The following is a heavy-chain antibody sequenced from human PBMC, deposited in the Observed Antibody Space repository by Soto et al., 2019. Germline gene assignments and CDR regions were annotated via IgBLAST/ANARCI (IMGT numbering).Heavy chain of an antibody. Sequence: SETLSLTCFVSGASISSTYWWSWVRQTPGKGLEWIGYIYYSGSTYYNPSLKSRVTISVDTSKNQFSLKLSSVTAADTAVYYCARRVAAAGGGWFDPWGQGTLVTVSS. CDR1: GASISSTYW. CDR2: IYYSGST. CDR3: ARRVAAAGGGWFDP. V-gene: IGHV4-4*02. J-gene: IGHJ5*02. D-gene: IGHD6-13*01.